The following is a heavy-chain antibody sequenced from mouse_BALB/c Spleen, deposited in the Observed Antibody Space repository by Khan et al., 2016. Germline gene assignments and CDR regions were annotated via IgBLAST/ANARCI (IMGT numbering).Heavy chain of an antibody. CDR1: GFTFSTYG. V-gene: IGHV5-6-3*01. CDR3: AREDYRYYFDY. J-gene: IGHJ2*01. CDR2: SNSNGGST. D-gene: IGHD2-14*01. Sequence: EVELVESGGGLVQPGGSLKLSCAASGFTFSTYGMSWVRQTPDKRLELVATSNSNGGSTYYPGSVKGRFTISRDNAKNTLYLQMSSLKSEVTAMYYCAREDYRYYFDYWGQGTTLTVSS.